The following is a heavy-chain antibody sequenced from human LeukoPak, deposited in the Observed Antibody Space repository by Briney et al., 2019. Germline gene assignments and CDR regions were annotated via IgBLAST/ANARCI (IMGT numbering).Heavy chain of an antibody. CDR2: MNPNSGNT. Sequence: GASVKVSCKASGYTFTSYDINWVRQATGQGLEWMGWMNPNSGNTGYAQKFQGRVTMTRNTSISTAYMELSSLRSEDTAVYYCARGGGGFTITFRGSSYPDYWGRGTLVTVSS. J-gene: IGHJ4*02. D-gene: IGHD3-16*01. CDR3: ARGGGGFTITFRGSSYPDY. V-gene: IGHV1-8*01. CDR1: GYTFTSYD.